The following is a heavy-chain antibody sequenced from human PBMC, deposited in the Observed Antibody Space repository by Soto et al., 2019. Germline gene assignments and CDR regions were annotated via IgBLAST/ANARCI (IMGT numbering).Heavy chain of an antibody. V-gene: IGHV4-59*01. CDR3: ARQNQIAPKRNAFDI. D-gene: IGHD6-13*01. CDR1: GDCIISYF. J-gene: IGHJ3*02. CDR2: LHYSGST. Sequence: XETLSLTCTVSGDCIISYFWSWIRQPPGKGLEWIGYLHYSGSTNYNPSLKSRVTTSVDTSQNQFSLSLSSVTAADTAVYYCARQNQIAPKRNAFDIWGQGTLVTVSS.